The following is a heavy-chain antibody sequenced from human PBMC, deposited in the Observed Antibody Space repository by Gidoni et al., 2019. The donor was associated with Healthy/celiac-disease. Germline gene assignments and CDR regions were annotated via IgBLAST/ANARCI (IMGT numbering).Heavy chain of an antibody. J-gene: IGHJ4*02. CDR1: GFPFEDYA. Sequence: EEQLVESGGGLVQPGRSLRLSCAASGFPFEDYAMPWVRQAPGKGREWVSGISWNSGSIGYADSLKGRFTSSRDNAKNSLYLQMNSLRAEDTALYYCAKADGDYWGQGTLVTVSS. V-gene: IGHV3-9*01. CDR3: AKADGDY. CDR2: ISWNSGSI.